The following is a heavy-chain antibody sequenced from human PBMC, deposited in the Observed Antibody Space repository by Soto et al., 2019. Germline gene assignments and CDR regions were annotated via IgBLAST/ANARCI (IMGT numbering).Heavy chain of an antibody. D-gene: IGHD1-26*01. Sequence: EVQLLESGGGLVQPGGSLRLSCAASGFTFSSYAMSWVRQAPGKGLEWVSAISGSGGSTYYADSVKGRFTISRDNSKNTLYRKMNSLRAEDTAVYYCAKGLPPVGSYADYGMDVWGQGTTVTVSS. J-gene: IGHJ6*02. CDR1: GFTFSSYA. V-gene: IGHV3-23*01. CDR2: ISGSGGST. CDR3: AKGLPPVGSYADYGMDV.